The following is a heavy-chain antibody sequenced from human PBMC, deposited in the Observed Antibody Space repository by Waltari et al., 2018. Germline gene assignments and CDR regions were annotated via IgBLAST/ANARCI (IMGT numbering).Heavy chain of an antibody. CDR2: VSANGDT. V-gene: IGHV4-39*01. CDR1: GDSITRPIYP. CDR3: ARRLEMSGITYDAFDI. Sequence: QLQLQELGPGLVKPSETLSLTCPVPGDSITRPIYPSGLIRQPPGKGLEWIGRVSANGDTYYNPSLKSRVTISVGTSKTQFSLKLSSVTAADTAVFYCARRLEMSGITYDAFDIWGQGTMVTVSS. D-gene: IGHD3-3*01. J-gene: IGHJ3*02.